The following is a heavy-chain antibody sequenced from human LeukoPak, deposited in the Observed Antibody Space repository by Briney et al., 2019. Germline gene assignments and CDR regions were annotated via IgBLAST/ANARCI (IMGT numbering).Heavy chain of an antibody. CDR2: ISGSGSST. D-gene: IGHD3-22*01. J-gene: IGHJ4*02. Sequence: GGSMRLSCAASGFTFSSYAMSWVRQAPGKGLEWVSAISGSGSSTYYADSVKGRFTISRDNSKNTLYLQMNSLRAEDTAVYYCAKRPGYYYDSSGYYQPTDYWGQGTLVTVSS. CDR1: GFTFSSYA. CDR3: AKRPGYYYDSSGYYQPTDY. V-gene: IGHV3-23*01.